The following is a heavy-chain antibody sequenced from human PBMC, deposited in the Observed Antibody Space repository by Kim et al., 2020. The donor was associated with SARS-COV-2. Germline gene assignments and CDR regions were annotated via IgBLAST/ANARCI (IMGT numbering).Heavy chain of an antibody. CDR1: GYSLTIYW. V-gene: IGHV5-51*01. CDR2: IYPGDSDT. Sequence: GESLKISCKGSGYSLTIYWIGWVRQMPGKGLGWMGIIYPGDSDTKYSPSFQGQVTISADKSITTAFLQRSSLKASDTASYYCSRRASLAPHYNGDAWVKG. J-gene: IGHJ6*03. CDR3: SRRASLAPHYNGDA.